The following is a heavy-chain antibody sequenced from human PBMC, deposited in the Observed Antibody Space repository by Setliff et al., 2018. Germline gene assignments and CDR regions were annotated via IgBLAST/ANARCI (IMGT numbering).Heavy chain of an antibody. CDR3: ARNWATAQHYYYGMDV. CDR1: GFTFSSYW. V-gene: IGHV3-7*01. Sequence: PGGSLRLSCAASGFTFSSYWMSWVRQAPGKGLEWVANIKQDGGEKYYVDSVKGRFTISRDNSKNTLYLQMDTLRAEDTAVYYCARNWATAQHYYYGMDVWGQGTTVTVSS. D-gene: IGHD2-21*02. CDR2: IKQDGGEK. J-gene: IGHJ6*02.